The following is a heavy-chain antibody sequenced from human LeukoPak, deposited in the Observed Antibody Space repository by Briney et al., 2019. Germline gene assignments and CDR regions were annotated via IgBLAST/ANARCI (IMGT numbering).Heavy chain of an antibody. CDR3: ARGIGLSYYDFWSGYYTVSDYFDY. CDR1: GGSFSGYY. J-gene: IGHJ4*02. V-gene: IGHV4-34*01. D-gene: IGHD3-3*01. CDR2: INHSGST. Sequence: SETLSLTCAVYGGSFSGYYWSWIRQPPGKGLEWIGEINHSGSTNYNPSLKSRVTISVDTSKNQFSLKLSSVTAADTAVYYCARGIGLSYYDFWSGYYTVSDYFDYWGQGALVTVSS.